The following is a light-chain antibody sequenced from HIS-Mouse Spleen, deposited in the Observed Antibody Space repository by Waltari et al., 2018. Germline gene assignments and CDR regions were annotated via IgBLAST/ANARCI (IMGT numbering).Light chain of an antibody. V-gene: IGKV3-20*01. Sequence: EIVLTQSPGTLSLSPGERATLSCRASQSVSSGNLAWYQQKPGQAPRLLIYGASSRATGIPDRFSGSGSGTDFTLTISRLEPEDFAVYYCQQYGSSPPWTFGQGTKVEIK. CDR1: QSVSSGN. CDR2: GAS. CDR3: QQYGSSPPWT. J-gene: IGKJ1*01.